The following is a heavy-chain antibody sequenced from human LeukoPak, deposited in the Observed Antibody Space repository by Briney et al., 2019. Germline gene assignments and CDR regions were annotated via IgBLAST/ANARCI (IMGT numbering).Heavy chain of an antibody. V-gene: IGHV3-30-3*01. D-gene: IGHD6-13*01. J-gene: IGHJ4*02. CDR1: GFTFTSYA. Sequence: PGRSLRLSCGASGFTFTSYALHCVRQAPGKGLEWVAVISYDGSHKYYADSVKGRFTISRNNSKNTLYLQMNSLRAEDTAVYHCASPRDSSSWYGYSFDYWGQGTLVTVSS. CDR3: ASPRDSSSWYGYSFDY. CDR2: ISYDGSHK.